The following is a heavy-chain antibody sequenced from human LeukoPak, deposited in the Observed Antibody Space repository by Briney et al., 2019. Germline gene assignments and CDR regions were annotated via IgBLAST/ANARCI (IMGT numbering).Heavy chain of an antibody. Sequence: GGSLRLSCAASGFTVSSNYMSWVRQAPGKGLEWVSVIYSGGSTYYADSVKGRFTISRDNSKNTLYLQMNSLRAEDTAVYYCAKDLVDYGNDGPGAFHIWGQGTMVTVSS. V-gene: IGHV3-53*01. J-gene: IGHJ3*02. D-gene: IGHD4-11*01. CDR2: IYSGGST. CDR3: AKDLVDYGNDGPGAFHI. CDR1: GFTVSSNY.